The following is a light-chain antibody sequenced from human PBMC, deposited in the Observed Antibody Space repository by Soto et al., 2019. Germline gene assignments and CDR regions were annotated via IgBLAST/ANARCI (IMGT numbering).Light chain of an antibody. J-gene: IGKJ1*01. CDR3: QPYGSSPTWT. CDR1: QSISSW. Sequence: DGQSTQSNSTLSASVGDRVTITCRASQSISSWLAWYQQKPGKAPNLLIYRASSLQSGVPSRFSGSGSGTEFTLTISRLEPEDSAVYYCQPYGSSPTWTFGQGSMV. V-gene: IGKV1-5*03. CDR2: RAS.